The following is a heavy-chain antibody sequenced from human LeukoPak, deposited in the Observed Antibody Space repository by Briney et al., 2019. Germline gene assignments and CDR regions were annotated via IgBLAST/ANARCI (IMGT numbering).Heavy chain of an antibody. D-gene: IGHD3-22*01. CDR1: GYTFTCYY. J-gene: IGHJ4*02. Sequence: GASVKVSCKASGYTFTCYYMHWVRQAPGQGLEWMGWINPNSGGTNYAQKFQGRVTMTRDTSISTAYMELSRLRSDDTAVYYCARAAGYYDSSGYYYFDYWGQGTLVTVSS. V-gene: IGHV1-2*02. CDR3: ARAAGYYDSSGYYYFDY. CDR2: INPNSGGT.